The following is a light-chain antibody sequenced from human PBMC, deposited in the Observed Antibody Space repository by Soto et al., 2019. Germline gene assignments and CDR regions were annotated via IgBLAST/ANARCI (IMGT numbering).Light chain of an antibody. Sequence: QSVLTQPASVSGSPGQSITISCTGTSSDVGGYNYVSWYQQHPGRAPKLIIYDVSNRPSGVSIRFSGSKSGNTASLTISGLRAEDEADYYCSSYTSSNTYVFGTGTKLTVL. J-gene: IGLJ1*01. CDR2: DVS. V-gene: IGLV2-14*01. CDR1: SSDVGGYNY. CDR3: SSYTSSNTYV.